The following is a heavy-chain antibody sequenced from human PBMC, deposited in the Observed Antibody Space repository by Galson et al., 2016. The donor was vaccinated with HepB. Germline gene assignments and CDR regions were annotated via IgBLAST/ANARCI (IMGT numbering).Heavy chain of an antibody. J-gene: IGHJ6*04. V-gene: IGHV3-30*03. CDR1: GFTFSTYG. CDR3: ARVEYNSSGKYYYYGMDV. D-gene: IGHD2/OR15-2a*01. CDR2: VSYDGDNK. Sequence: SLRLSCAASGFTFSTYGMHWVRQAPGKGLEWVALVSYDGDNKRYADSVQGRFTISRDNSKNTLSLQMNSLRAEDTAVYYFARVEYNSSGKYYYYGMDVWGKGATVTVSS.